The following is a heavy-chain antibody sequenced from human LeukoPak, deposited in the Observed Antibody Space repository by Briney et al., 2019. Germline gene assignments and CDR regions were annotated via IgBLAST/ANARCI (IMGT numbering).Heavy chain of an antibody. D-gene: IGHD5-24*01. CDR1: GYTFTSYD. CDR3: AREMATKAYVIDY. J-gene: IGHJ4*02. Sequence: GASVKVSCKASGYTFTSYDINWVRQATGQGLEWMGWMSPNSGNTGYAQKFQGRVTMTRNTSISTAYMELSSLRSEDTAVYYCAREMATKAYVIDYWGQGTLVTVSS. CDR2: MSPNSGNT. V-gene: IGHV1-8*01.